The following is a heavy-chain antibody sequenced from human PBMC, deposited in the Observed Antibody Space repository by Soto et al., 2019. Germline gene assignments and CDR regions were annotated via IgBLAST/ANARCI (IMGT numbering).Heavy chain of an antibody. V-gene: IGHV4-31*03. CDR3: GRAMANDFDY. Sequence: QVQLQESGPGLVKPSQTLSVTCTVSGGSVSSDDYSWSWIRQHPGKGLEWIGYIRDSGSTYYNPSLGGRVTISVDTSKNQFPLRRRSVTAPDTAVYYWGRAMANDFDYWGQGTLVTPSS. CDR1: GGSVSSDDYS. D-gene: IGHD2-8*01. J-gene: IGHJ4*02. CDR2: IRDSGST.